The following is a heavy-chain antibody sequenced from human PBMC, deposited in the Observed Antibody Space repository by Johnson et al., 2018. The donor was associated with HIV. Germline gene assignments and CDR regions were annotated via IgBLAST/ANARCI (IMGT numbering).Heavy chain of an antibody. V-gene: IGHV3-38-3*01. CDR1: GFTVSSNE. Sequence: VQLVESRGVLVQPGGSLRLSCAASGFTVSSNEMSWVRQAPGKGLAWVSSISGGSTYYADSRQGSFTISRDNSKTSLYLQMNSLRAEDTALYYCARIGGVSSSWVDVFDIWGQGTMVTVSS. CDR2: ISGGST. J-gene: IGHJ3*02. CDR3: ARIGGVSSSWVDVFDI. D-gene: IGHD6-13*01.